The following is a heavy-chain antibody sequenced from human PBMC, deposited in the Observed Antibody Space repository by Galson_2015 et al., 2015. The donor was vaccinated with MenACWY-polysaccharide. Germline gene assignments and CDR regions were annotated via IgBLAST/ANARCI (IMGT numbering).Heavy chain of an antibody. Sequence: SLRLSCAASGFTFGDYAMSWVRQAPGKGLEWVGFIRSKAYGGTTEYAASVKGRFTISRDDSKSIAYLQMNSLKTEDTAVYYCTRDVCAQPHDPDPRSVAGPPMVRGGDLHYYYYYGMDVWGQGTRSPSP. D-gene: IGHD3-10*01. CDR1: GFTFGDYA. CDR3: TRDVCAQPHDPDPRSVAGPPMVRGGDLHYYYYYGMDV. CDR2: IRSKAYGGTT. J-gene: IGHJ6*02. V-gene: IGHV3-49*04.